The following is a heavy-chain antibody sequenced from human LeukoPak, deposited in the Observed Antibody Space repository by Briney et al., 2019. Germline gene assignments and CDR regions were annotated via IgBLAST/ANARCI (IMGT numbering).Heavy chain of an antibody. D-gene: IGHD4-17*01. V-gene: IGHV4-39*01. Sequence: SETLSLTCTVSGGSLSSSSYYWGWLRQPPGTGLEWIGSIYYSGSTYYNPSLKSRVTISVDTSKNQFSLKLSSVTAADTAVYYCARHFLTRGNEVTTPPDYWGQGTLVTVSS. J-gene: IGHJ4*02. CDR1: GGSLSSSSYY. CDR2: IYYSGST. CDR3: ARHFLTRGNEVTTPPDY.